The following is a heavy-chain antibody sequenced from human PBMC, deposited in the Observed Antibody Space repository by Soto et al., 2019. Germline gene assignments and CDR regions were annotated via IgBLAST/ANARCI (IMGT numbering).Heavy chain of an antibody. CDR3: TTERDDYGDYEGWFDP. CDR2: IKSKTDGGTT. D-gene: IGHD4-17*01. Sequence: KSGGSLTLSCAASGFTFSNAWMSWVRQAPGKGLEWVGRIKSKTDGGTTDYAAPVKGRFTISRDDSKNTLYLQMNSLKTEDTAVDYCTTERDDYGDYEGWFDPWGQGTLVTVSS. CDR1: GFTFSNAW. J-gene: IGHJ5*02. V-gene: IGHV3-15*01.